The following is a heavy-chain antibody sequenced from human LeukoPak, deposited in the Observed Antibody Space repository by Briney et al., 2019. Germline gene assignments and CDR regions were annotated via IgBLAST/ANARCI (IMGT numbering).Heavy chain of an antibody. CDR1: GYTFTGYY. J-gene: IGHJ5*02. V-gene: IGHV1-69*13. CDR3: ASQLFFLARKNWFDP. D-gene: IGHD2/OR15-2a*01. Sequence: SVKVSCKASGYTFTGYYMHWVRQAPGQGLEWMGGIIPIFGTANYAQKFQGRVTITADESTSTAYMELSSLRSEDTAVYYCASQLFFLARKNWFDPWGQGTLVTVSS. CDR2: IIPIFGTA.